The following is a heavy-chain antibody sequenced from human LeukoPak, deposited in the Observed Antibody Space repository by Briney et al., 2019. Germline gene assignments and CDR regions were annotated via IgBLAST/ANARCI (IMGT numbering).Heavy chain of an antibody. CDR3: AKDFHTVTTFDY. Sequence: GGSLTLSCAASGFTFNSFGMHWVRQAPGKGLEWVAVISFDGSNKYFADSVKGRFSISRDNSKNTLDLQMNSPRAEDTAVYYCAKDFHTVTTFDYWGQGTLVTVSS. D-gene: IGHD4-11*01. CDR2: ISFDGSNK. CDR1: GFTFNSFG. V-gene: IGHV3-30*18. J-gene: IGHJ4*02.